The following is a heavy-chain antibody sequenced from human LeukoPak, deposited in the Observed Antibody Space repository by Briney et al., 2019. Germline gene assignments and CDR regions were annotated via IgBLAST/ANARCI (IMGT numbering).Heavy chain of an antibody. J-gene: IGHJ4*02. CDR2: ISWNSGSI. CDR1: GFTFDDYA. D-gene: IGHD6-13*01. CDR3: AKDPDHSSSWYYLDY. V-gene: IGHV3-9*01. Sequence: GRSLRLSCAASGFTFDDYAMHWVRQAPGKGLEWVSGISWNSGSIGYADSVKGRFTISRDNAKNSLYLQMNSLRAEDTALYYCAKDPDHSSSWYYLDYWGQGTLVTVSS.